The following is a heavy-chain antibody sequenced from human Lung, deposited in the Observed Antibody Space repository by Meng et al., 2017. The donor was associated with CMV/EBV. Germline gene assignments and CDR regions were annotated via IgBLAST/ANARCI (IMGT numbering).Heavy chain of an antibody. V-gene: IGHV7-4-1*02. D-gene: IGHD2/OR15-2a*01. J-gene: IGHJ5*02. CDR3: AGGGNFDP. Sequence: QGQVVRLGSELKTPGASGTVSCKASGYTDSTYTLNWVRQANGRGLEGMRWISTNTRNPTYTQGFTGRFVFSLDTSVSTAYLQISSLKAEDSSVYYCAGGGNFDPWCQGTLVTVSS. CDR2: ISTNTRNP. CDR1: GYTDSTYT.